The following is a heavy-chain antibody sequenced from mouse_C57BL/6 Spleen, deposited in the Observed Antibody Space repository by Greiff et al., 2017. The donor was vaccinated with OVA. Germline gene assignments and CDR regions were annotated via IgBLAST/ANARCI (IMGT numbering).Heavy chain of an antibody. Sequence: VQRVESGPGLVQPSQSLSITCTVSGFSLTSYGVHWVRQSPGKGLEWLGVIWSGGSTDYNAAFISRLSISKDNSKSQVFFKMNSLQADDTAIYYCARNRREGYDAFAYWGQGTLVTVSA. J-gene: IGHJ3*01. D-gene: IGHD2-2*01. V-gene: IGHV2-2*01. CDR1: GFSLTSYG. CDR3: ARNRREGYDAFAY. CDR2: IWSGGST.